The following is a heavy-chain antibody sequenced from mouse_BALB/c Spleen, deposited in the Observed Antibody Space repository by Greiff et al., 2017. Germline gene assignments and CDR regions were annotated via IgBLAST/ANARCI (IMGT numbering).Heavy chain of an antibody. J-gene: IGHJ1*01. D-gene: IGHD2-14*01. CDR3: ANRYDPYWYFDV. CDR2: INPYNDGT. CDR1: GYAFTTYV. Sequence: VQLKESGPGLVKPGASVKLSCKSSGYAFTTYVMHWVRQKPGKGLEWVGYINPYNDGTKYTDKFKGRATLTSDKSSSTPYMELSRLTSEDSAIYEGANRYDPYWYFDVWGAGTTVTVSS. V-gene: IGHV1-14*01.